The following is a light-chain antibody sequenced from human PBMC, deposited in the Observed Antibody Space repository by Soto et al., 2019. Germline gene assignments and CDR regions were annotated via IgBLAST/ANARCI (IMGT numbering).Light chain of an antibody. J-gene: IGLJ2*01. CDR2: DVS. V-gene: IGLV2-14*01. Sequence: QSALTQPASVSGSPGQSITISCPGTSSDVGGYNYVSWYQQHPGKAPKLMIYDVSNRPSGVSNRFSGSKSGNTASLTISGLQAEDEADYYCSSYTTSGSLVFGGGTQLTVL. CDR3: SSYTTSGSLV. CDR1: SSDVGGYNY.